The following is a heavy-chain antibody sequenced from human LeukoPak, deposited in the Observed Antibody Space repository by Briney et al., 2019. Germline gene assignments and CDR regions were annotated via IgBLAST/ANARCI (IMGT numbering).Heavy chain of an antibody. CDR2: ISPYNGNT. CDR3: ARDQYDYVWGSYPPYFDY. CDR1: GYTFTSYG. D-gene: IGHD3-16*02. Sequence: ASVKVSCKASGYTFTSYGISWVRQAPGQGLEWMGSISPYNGNTNYAERLQGRVIMTTDTSTRTAYMELRSLRSDDTAVFYCARDQYDYVWGSYPPYFDYWGQGTLVTVSS. J-gene: IGHJ4*02. V-gene: IGHV1-18*04.